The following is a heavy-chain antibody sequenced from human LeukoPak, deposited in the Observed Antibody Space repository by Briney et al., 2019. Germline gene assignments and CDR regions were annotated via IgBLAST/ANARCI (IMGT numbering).Heavy chain of an antibody. J-gene: IGHJ4*02. CDR3: AKVSVVTAILDYFDY. CDR1: GGTFSSYA. Sequence: GSSVKVSCKASGGTFSSYAISWVRQAPGQGLEWMGRIIPILGIANYAQKFQGRVTITADKSTSTAYMELNSLRAEDTAVYYCAKVSVVTAILDYFDYWGQGTLVTVSS. D-gene: IGHD2-21*02. V-gene: IGHV1-69*04. CDR2: IIPILGIA.